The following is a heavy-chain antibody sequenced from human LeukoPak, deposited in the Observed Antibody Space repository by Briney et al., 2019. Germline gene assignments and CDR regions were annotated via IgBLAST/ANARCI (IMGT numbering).Heavy chain of an antibody. Sequence: PGGSLRLSCAASGFTFNTYSMNWVRQAPGKGLEWVSYIDSSSDTISYADSVRGRFTIPRDNAKNSLYLQMNSLRAGDTAVYYCARVWFCSGGSCYSGFDYWGQGTLVTVSS. CDR2: IDSSSDTI. CDR1: GFTFNTYS. V-gene: IGHV3-48*01. D-gene: IGHD2-15*01. CDR3: ARVWFCSGGSCYSGFDY. J-gene: IGHJ4*02.